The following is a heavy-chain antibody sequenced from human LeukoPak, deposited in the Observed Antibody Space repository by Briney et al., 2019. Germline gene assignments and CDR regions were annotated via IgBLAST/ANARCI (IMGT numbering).Heavy chain of an antibody. J-gene: IGHJ4*02. Sequence: GESLKISCKGSGYSFTSYWIGWVRQMPGKGLEWMGIIYPGDSDTRYSPSFQGQVTISADKSISTAYLQWSSLKASDTAMYYCARAGYCSSSTCYGSDYWGRGTLVTVSS. D-gene: IGHD2-2*01. V-gene: IGHV5-51*01. CDR2: IYPGDSDT. CDR3: ARAGYCSSSTCYGSDY. CDR1: GYSFTSYW.